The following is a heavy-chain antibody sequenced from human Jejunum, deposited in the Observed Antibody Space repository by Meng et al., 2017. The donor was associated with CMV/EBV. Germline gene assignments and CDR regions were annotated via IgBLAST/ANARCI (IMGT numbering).Heavy chain of an antibody. CDR2: IRYDGGER. CDR1: GFNFKGYW. J-gene: IGHJ4*02. CDR3: TRALDY. V-gene: IGHV3-7*04. Sequence: LRLSCAASGFNFKGYWMDWVRQAPGRGLEWVANIRYDGGERYYVNSVEGRFFIYRDNARNTLYLQMNSLRGDDSAIYYCTRALDYWGQGTPVTVSS.